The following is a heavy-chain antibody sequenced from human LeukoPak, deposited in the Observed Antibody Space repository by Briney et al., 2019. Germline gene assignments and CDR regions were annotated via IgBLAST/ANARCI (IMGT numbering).Heavy chain of an antibody. D-gene: IGHD3-22*01. V-gene: IGHV1-18*01. Sequence: ASVKVSCKASGYTFTIYGISWVRQAPGQGLDWMGWISAYNGNTNYAQKLQGRVTMTTDTSTSTAYMELRSLRSDDTAVYYCARDTYYYDSSGYSGWFDPWGQGTLVTVSS. J-gene: IGHJ5*02. CDR2: ISAYNGNT. CDR1: GYTFTIYG. CDR3: ARDTYYYDSSGYSGWFDP.